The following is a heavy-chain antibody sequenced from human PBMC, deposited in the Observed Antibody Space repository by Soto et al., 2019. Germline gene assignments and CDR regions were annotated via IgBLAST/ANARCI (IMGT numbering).Heavy chain of an antibody. V-gene: IGHV3-23*01. Sequence: GGSLRLSCAAPGFTFSSYAMSWVRQAPGKGLEWVSAISGSVGSTYYADSVKGRFTISRDNSKNTLYLQMNSLRAEDTAVYYCEKLEVYAQLDYWGQGTPVTVSS. CDR3: EKLEVYAQLDY. CDR2: ISGSVGST. D-gene: IGHD2-8*02. CDR1: GFTFSSYA. J-gene: IGHJ4*02.